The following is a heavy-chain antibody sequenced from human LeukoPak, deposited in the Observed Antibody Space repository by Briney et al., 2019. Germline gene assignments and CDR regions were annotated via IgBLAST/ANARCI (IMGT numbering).Heavy chain of an antibody. V-gene: IGHV3-23*01. CDR3: AKEYIWYYYDSSGDY. CDR1: GFTYSSYA. CDR2: ISGSGGST. D-gene: IGHD3-22*01. J-gene: IGHJ4*02. Sequence: PGGSLRPSCAASGFTYSSYAMSWVRQAPGKGLEWVSAISGSGGSTYYADSVKGRFTISRDNSKNTLYLQMNSLRAEDTAVYYCAKEYIWYYYDSSGDYWGQGTLVTVSS.